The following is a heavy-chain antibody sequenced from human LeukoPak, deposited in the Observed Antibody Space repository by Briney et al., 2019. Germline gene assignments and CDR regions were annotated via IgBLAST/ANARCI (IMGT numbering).Heavy chain of an antibody. Sequence: SETLSLTCAVYGGSFSGYYWGWIRQPPGKGLEWIGSIYYSGSTYYNPSLKSRVTISVDTSKNQFSLKLSSVTAADTAVYYCARDTNYYGSGSYFDETGFDPWGQGTLVTVSS. CDR1: GGSFSGYY. D-gene: IGHD3-10*01. V-gene: IGHV4-34*01. CDR2: IYYSGST. J-gene: IGHJ5*02. CDR3: ARDTNYYGSGSYFDETGFDP.